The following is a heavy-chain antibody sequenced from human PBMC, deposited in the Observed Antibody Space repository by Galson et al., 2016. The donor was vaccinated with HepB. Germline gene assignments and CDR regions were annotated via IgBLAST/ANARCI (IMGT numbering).Heavy chain of an antibody. CDR3: APSQGISGYSDGYHGDC. D-gene: IGHD5-18*01. J-gene: IGHJ4*02. CDR2: ISSSSSTI. Sequence: SLRLSCAASGFTFSIYSMNWVRQAPGKGLEWVSYISSSSSTIYYADSVKGRFTISRDNAKNSLSLQMNNPRDEDTAVYFCAPSQGISGYSDGYHGDCWGQGTLVTVSS. V-gene: IGHV3-48*02. CDR1: GFTFSIYS.